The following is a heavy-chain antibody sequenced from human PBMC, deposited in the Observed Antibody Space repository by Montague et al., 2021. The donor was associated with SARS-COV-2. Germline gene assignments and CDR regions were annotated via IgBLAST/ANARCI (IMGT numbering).Heavy chain of an antibody. Sequence: SETLSLTCTVSGGSISSYYWSWIRQPPGKGLEWIGYIYYSGSTNYNPSLKSRVTISVDTSKNQFSLKLSSVTAADTAVYYCARTPGQIAGDAFDTWGQGTMVTVSS. J-gene: IGHJ3*02. CDR1: GGSISSYY. D-gene: IGHD2-21*01. V-gene: IGHV4-59*01. CDR3: ARTPGQIAGDAFDT. CDR2: IYYSGST.